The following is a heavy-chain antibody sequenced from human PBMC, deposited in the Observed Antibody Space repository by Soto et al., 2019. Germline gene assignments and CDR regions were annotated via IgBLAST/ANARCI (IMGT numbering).Heavy chain of an antibody. J-gene: IGHJ6*03. D-gene: IGHD3-10*01. Sequence: EVQLVESGGGLVQPGGSLRLSCAASGFTFSSYWMSWVRQAPGKGLEWVANIKQDGSEKYYVDSGKGRFTNSRDKGKDSLYVQMNRLRAEDTAVYLCARDTPPVLLWFGVPYMDVWGKGTTVTVSS. V-gene: IGHV3-7*01. CDR2: IKQDGSEK. CDR3: ARDTPPVLLWFGVPYMDV. CDR1: GFTFSSYW.